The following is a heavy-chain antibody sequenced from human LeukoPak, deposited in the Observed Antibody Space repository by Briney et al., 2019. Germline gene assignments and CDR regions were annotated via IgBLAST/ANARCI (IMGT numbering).Heavy chain of an antibody. CDR2: IIPILGIA. J-gene: IGHJ4*02. CDR3: ARRIAAAGTGFDY. D-gene: IGHD6-13*01. V-gene: IGHV1-69*04. Sequence: SVKVSFKASGGTFSSYAISWVRQAPGQGLEWMGRIIPILGIANYAQKFQGRVTITADKSTSTAYMEMSSLRSEDTAVYYCARRIAAAGTGFDYWGQGTLVTVSS. CDR1: GGTFSSYA.